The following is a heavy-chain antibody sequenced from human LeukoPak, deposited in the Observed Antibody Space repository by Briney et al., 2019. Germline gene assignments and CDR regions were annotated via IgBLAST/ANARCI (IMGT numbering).Heavy chain of an antibody. CDR3: ARLVRDGYNLAIDY. J-gene: IGHJ4*02. D-gene: IGHD5-24*01. CDR1: GFTFSSYA. Sequence: PGRSLRLSCAASGFTFSSYAMHWVRQAPGKGLEWVAVISYDGGNKYYADSVKGRFTISRDNSKNTLYLQMNSLRAEDTAVYYCARLVRDGYNLAIDYWGQGTLVTVSS. V-gene: IGHV3-30-3*01. CDR2: ISYDGGNK.